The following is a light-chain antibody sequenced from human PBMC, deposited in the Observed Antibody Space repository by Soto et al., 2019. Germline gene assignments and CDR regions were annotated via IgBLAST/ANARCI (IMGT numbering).Light chain of an antibody. CDR3: GSTVGLNTYV. J-gene: IGLJ1*01. Sequence: QSALTQPASVSGSPGQSITISCTGTSGDVGTYNLVSWYQQLPGKVPKLIIYEVFKRPSGLSTRFSGSKSGNTASLIISGLEPEDEDYYQCGSTVGLNTYVFGSGTKVTVL. CDR2: EVF. V-gene: IGLV2-23*02. CDR1: SGDVGTYNL.